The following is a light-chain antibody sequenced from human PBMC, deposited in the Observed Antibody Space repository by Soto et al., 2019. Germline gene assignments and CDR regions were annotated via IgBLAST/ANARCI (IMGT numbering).Light chain of an antibody. Sequence: IQLTHSPSSLSPTSGDGVTVTCRASEDITKYLAWYQQKVGKAHKLLIYDASTLHRGVPSRFSASGSGTDFTLTISGLQPEDFATYYCQQLTRYPPTFGGGTKVDIK. J-gene: IGKJ4*02. CDR1: EDITKY. V-gene: IGKV1-9*01. CDR3: QQLTRYPPT. CDR2: DAS.